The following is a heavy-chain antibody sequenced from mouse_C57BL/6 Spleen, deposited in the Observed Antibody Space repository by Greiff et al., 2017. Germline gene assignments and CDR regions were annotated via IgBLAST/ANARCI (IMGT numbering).Heavy chain of an antibody. CDR2: IDPETGGT. Sequence: QVQLQQSGAELVRPGASVTLSCKASGYTFPDYEMHWVKQTPVHGLEWIGAIDPETGGTAYNQKFKGKAILTADKSSSTAYMELRSLTSEDSAVYYCTRSDYGIYAMDYWGQGTSVTVSS. D-gene: IGHD1-1*01. V-gene: IGHV1-15*01. CDR1: GYTFPDYE. J-gene: IGHJ4*01. CDR3: TRSDYGIYAMDY.